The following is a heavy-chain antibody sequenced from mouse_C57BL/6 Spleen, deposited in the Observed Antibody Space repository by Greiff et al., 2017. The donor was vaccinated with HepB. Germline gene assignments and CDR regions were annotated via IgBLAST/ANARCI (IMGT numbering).Heavy chain of an antibody. V-gene: IGHV3-1*01. J-gene: IGHJ3*01. CDR1: GYSITSGYD. Sequence: VQLQQSGPGMVKPSQSLSLTCTVTGYSITSGYDWHWIRHFPGNKLEWMGYISYSGSTNYHPSLKSRISITHDTSKNHFFLKLNSVTTEGTATYYCARGFAYWGQGTLVTVSA. CDR2: ISYSGST. CDR3: ARGFAY.